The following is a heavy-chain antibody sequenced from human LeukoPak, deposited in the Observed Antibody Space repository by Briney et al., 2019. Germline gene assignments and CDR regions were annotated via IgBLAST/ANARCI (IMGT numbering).Heavy chain of an antibody. CDR2: ISFDGSNK. CDR3: ARDVDTALDY. CDR1: GFTFSNYA. J-gene: IGHJ4*02. D-gene: IGHD5-18*01. Sequence: GRSLRLSCAASGFTFSNYAIHWVRQAPDKELEWVTVISFDGSNKYYADSVKGRFTISRDNSKNTLYLQMNSLRAEDTAVYYCARDVDTALDYWGQGTLVTVSS. V-gene: IGHV3-30-3*01.